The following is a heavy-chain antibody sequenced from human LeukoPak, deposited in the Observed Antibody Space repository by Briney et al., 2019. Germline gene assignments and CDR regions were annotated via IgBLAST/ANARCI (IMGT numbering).Heavy chain of an antibody. V-gene: IGHV1-8*01. J-gene: IGHJ4*02. D-gene: IGHD3-10*01. CDR3: ARITMVRGVIVDFDY. Sequence: ASVKVSCKASGYAFTSYDIDWVRQATGQGLEWMGWMNPNSGNTGYAQKFQGRVTMTRNTSISTAYMELSSLRSEDTAVYYCARITMVRGVIVDFDYWGQGTLVTVSS. CDR1: GYAFTSYD. CDR2: MNPNSGNT.